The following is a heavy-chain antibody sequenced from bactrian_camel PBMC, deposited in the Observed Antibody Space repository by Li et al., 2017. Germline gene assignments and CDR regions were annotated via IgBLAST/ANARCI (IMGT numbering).Heavy chain of an antibody. CDR3: TTGQCDGSHCAMGVGKY. D-gene: IGHD2*01. J-gene: IGHJ4*01. CDR1: GVTTSRYC. Sequence: VQLVESGGGSVQAGGSLRLSCAASGVTTSRYCMGWFRQAPGKEREGVAQMYSGESSTYYADSVKGRFTISKDNLKNTLYLQMNNLRPEDTAMYYCTTGQCDGSHCAMGVGKYWGQGTQVTVS. V-gene: IGHV3S59*01. CDR2: MYSGESST.